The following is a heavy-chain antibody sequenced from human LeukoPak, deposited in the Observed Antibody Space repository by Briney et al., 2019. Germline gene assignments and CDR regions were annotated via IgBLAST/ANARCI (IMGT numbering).Heavy chain of an antibody. V-gene: IGHV4-39*01. Sequence: GSLRLSCAVSGFTVSSNYMSWIRQPPGKGLEWIGSIYYSGSSYYNPSLKSRVTISVHTSKNQFSLKLSSVTAADTAVYYCARHVDTATDYFDYWGQGTLVTVSS. CDR1: GFTVSSNY. J-gene: IGHJ4*02. CDR3: ARHVDTATDYFDY. CDR2: IYYSGSS. D-gene: IGHD5-18*01.